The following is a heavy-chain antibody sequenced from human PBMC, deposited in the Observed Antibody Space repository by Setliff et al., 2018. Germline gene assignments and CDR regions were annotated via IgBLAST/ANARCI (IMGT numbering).Heavy chain of an antibody. D-gene: IGHD2-8*01. CDR1: GYTLSNSI. CDR2: ISAYNGKT. J-gene: IGHJ4*02. Sequence: ASVKVSCKASGYTLSNSILSWVRQAPGQGLEWVGWISAYNGKTYSAQKFKDRVTLTTDTSTNMGYLELRDLRSDDTAVYYCLRLVRYCTKIACQATSGDEVWGLGTLVTVSS. V-gene: IGHV1-18*04. CDR3: LRLVRYCTKIACQATSGDEV.